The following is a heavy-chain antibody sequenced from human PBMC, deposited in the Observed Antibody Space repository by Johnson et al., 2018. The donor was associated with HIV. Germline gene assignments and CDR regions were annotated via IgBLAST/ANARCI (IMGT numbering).Heavy chain of an antibody. CDR2: ISYDGGNK. CDR3: ARSCGGDCNDAFDI. J-gene: IGHJ3*02. D-gene: IGHD2-21*02. CDR1: GFSFSTYT. V-gene: IGHV3-30-3*01. Sequence: VQLVESGGGVVQPGRSLRLSCAASGFSFSTYTMHWVRPAPGKGLEWVAVISYDGGNKYYADSVKGRFTISRDNSKNPLYLQMSDLRAEDTAVYYCARSCGGDCNDAFDIWGQGTMVTVSS.